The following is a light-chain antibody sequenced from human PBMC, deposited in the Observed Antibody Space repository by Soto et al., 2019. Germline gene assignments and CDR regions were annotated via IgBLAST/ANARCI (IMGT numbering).Light chain of an antibody. CDR2: AAS. Sequence: DIQMTQSPSSVSASVGDRVTITCRASQGISSWLAWYQQKPGKAPKLLIYAASSLQSGVPSRFSGSGSGTDFTLTISRLEPEDFAVYCCQQFDGSLWTFGQGTKVDIK. J-gene: IGKJ1*01. CDR1: QGISSW. V-gene: IGKV1-12*01. CDR3: QQFDGSLWT.